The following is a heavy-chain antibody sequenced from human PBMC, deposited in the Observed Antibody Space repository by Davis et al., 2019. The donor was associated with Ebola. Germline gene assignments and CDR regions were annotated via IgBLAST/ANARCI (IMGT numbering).Heavy chain of an antibody. V-gene: IGHV1-69*04. CDR1: GGTFSSYA. CDR3: AREGGFSSSWDYYYYGMDV. CDR2: IIPILGIA. D-gene: IGHD6-13*01. Sequence: AASVKVSCKASGGTFSSYATSWVRQAPGQGLEWMGRIIPILGIANYAQKFQGRVTITADKSTSTAYMELSRLRSDDTAVYYCAREGGFSSSWDYYYYGMDVWGQGTTVTVSS. J-gene: IGHJ6*02.